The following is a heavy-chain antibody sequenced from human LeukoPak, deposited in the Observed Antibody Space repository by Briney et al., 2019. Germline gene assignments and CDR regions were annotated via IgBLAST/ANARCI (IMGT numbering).Heavy chain of an antibody. CDR3: ARDVLGHYGSGSPEYYGMDV. CDR2: IYYSGST. D-gene: IGHD3-10*01. CDR1: GGSISSGGYY. J-gene: IGHJ6*02. Sequence: SETLSLTCTVSGGSISSGGYYWSWIRQHPGKGLEWIGYIYYSGSTYYNPSLKSRVTISVDTSKNQFSLKLSSVTAADTAVYYCARDVLGHYGSGSPEYYGMDVWGQGTTVTVSS. V-gene: IGHV4-31*03.